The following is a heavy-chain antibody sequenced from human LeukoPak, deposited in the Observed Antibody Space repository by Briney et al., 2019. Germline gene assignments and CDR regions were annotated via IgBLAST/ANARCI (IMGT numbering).Heavy chain of an antibody. Sequence: SETLSLTCAVSGYSISSSNWWGWIRQPPGRGLEWIGYIYYSGSTYYSPSLKSRIIMSVDTSKNQFSLKLSSVTAVDTAVYYCARITDDAFDIWGQGTMVTVSS. J-gene: IGHJ3*02. CDR3: ARITDDAFDI. CDR1: GYSISSSNW. CDR2: IYYSGST. D-gene: IGHD1-14*01. V-gene: IGHV4-28*01.